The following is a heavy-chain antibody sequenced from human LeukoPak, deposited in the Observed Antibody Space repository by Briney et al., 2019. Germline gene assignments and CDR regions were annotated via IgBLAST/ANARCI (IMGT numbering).Heavy chain of an antibody. J-gene: IGHJ4*02. Sequence: PGGSLRLSCAASGFIFSSYGMHWVRQAPGKGLEWVAVISYDGSNKYYADSVKGRFTISRDNSKNTLYLQMNSLRAEDTAVYYCARDSIVVVIATSFGYWGQGTLVTVSS. CDR2: ISYDGSNK. V-gene: IGHV3-30*03. D-gene: IGHD2-21*01. CDR3: ARDSIVVVIATSFGY. CDR1: GFIFSSYG.